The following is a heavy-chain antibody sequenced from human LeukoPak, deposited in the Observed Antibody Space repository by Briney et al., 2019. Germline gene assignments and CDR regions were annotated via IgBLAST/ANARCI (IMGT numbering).Heavy chain of an antibody. CDR3: ASYISGWGYYFDY. V-gene: IGHV1-2*02. CDR2: INPNSGGT. D-gene: IGHD6-19*01. Sequence: GASVKVSCKASGYTFTGYYMHWVRQAPGQGLEWMGWINPNSGGTNYAQKFQGRVTMTRDTSISTAYMELSRRRSDDTAVYYCASYISGWGYYFDYWGQGTLVTVSS. CDR1: GYTFTGYY. J-gene: IGHJ4*02.